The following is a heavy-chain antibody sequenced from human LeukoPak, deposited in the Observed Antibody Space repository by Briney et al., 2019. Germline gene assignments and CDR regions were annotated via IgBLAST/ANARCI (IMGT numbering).Heavy chain of an antibody. CDR3: ARDSAVAGTDY. Sequence: ASVKVSCKASGYTFTSYYMHWVRQAPGQGLEWMGIINPSGGSTSYALKFQGRVTMTRDTSTSTVYMELSSLRSEDTAVYYCARDSAVAGTDYWGQGTLVTVSS. V-gene: IGHV1-46*01. J-gene: IGHJ4*02. CDR1: GYTFTSYY. D-gene: IGHD6-19*01. CDR2: INPSGGST.